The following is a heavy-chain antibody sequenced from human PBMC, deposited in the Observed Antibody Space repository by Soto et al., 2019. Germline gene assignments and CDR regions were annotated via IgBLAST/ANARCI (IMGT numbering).Heavy chain of an antibody. V-gene: IGHV4-39*01. D-gene: IGHD2-15*01. J-gene: IGHJ4*02. CDR3: ARVGYCSGGSCYASGTYFDY. CDR2: IYYSGST. CDR1: GGSISSSSYY. Sequence: SETLSLTCTVSGGSISSSSYYWGWIRQPPGKGLEWIGTIYYSGSTHYNPSLKSRVTISVDTSKNQFSLKLTSVTAADTAVYHCARVGYCSGGSCYASGTYFDYWGRGTLVTVSS.